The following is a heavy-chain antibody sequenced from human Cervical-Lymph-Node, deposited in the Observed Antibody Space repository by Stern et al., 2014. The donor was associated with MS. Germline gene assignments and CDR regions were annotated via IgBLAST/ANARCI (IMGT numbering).Heavy chain of an antibody. J-gene: IGHJ4*02. Sequence: QVQLVESGAEVKKPGSSVKVSCKASGGTFSSYEITWVRQAPGQGLEWMGGIIHTFDTPTYAQKFQDRVTISADESTNTAYLELNGLKSDDTAIYFCARAYTYYSNSAGYWGQGTLVTVSS. V-gene: IGHV1-69*01. CDR1: GGTFSSYE. D-gene: IGHD3-10*01. CDR2: IIHTFDTP. CDR3: ARAYTYYSNSAGY.